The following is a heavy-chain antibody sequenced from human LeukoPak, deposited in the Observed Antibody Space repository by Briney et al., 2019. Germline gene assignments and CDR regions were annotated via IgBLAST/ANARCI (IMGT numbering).Heavy chain of an antibody. J-gene: IGHJ4*02. D-gene: IGHD2-2*01. Sequence: GGSLRLSCVASGFTFSSCCMIWVRQAPGKGLEWLANIKQDEGETHYVDSVKGRFAISRDNAKNSVYLHMSSLRVEDTAVYYCARVESGNSCYRAVDYWGQGTLVTVSS. CDR3: ARVESGNSCYRAVDY. CDR2: IKQDEGET. CDR1: GFTFSSCC. V-gene: IGHV3-7*01.